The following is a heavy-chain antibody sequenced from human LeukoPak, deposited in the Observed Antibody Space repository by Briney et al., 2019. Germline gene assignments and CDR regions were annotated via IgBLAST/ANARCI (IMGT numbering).Heavy chain of an antibody. CDR1: GGSISSSSYY. Sequence: SETLSLTCTVSGGSISSSSYYWGWIRQPPGKGLEWIGSIYYSGSTYYNPSLKSRVTISVDTSKNQFSLKLSSVTAADTAVYYCARHEDGYNFDYWGQGTLVTVSS. CDR2: IYYSGST. CDR3: ARHEDGYNFDY. V-gene: IGHV4-39*01. D-gene: IGHD5-12*01. J-gene: IGHJ4*02.